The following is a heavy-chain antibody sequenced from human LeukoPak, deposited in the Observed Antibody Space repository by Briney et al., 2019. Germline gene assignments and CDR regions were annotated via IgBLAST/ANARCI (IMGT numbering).Heavy chain of an antibody. Sequence: ASVKVSCKASGYIFTSYAINWVRQAPGQGLEWMGWISAYNGNTDYAQKLQGRVTMTTDTSTSTAYMELRSLRSDDTAVYYCARVLSTVTTGWTWGYWGQGTLVTVSS. D-gene: IGHD4-17*01. CDR2: ISAYNGNT. CDR1: GYIFTSYA. CDR3: ARVLSTVTTGWTWGY. V-gene: IGHV1-18*01. J-gene: IGHJ4*02.